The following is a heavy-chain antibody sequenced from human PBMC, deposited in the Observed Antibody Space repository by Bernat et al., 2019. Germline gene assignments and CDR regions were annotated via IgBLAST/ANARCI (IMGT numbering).Heavy chain of an antibody. V-gene: IGHV3-30*01. J-gene: IGHJ6*03. CDR2: ISYDGSNK. CDR3: AREGSIVVVPAAIFYYYMDV. D-gene: IGHD2-2*01. CDR1: GFTFSSYD. Sequence: VQLVESGGGLVQPGGSLRLSCAASGFTFSSYDMHWVRQAPGKGLEWVAVISYDGSNKYYADSVKGRFTISRDNSKNTLYLQMNSLRAEDTAVYYCAREGSIVVVPAAIFYYYMDVWGKGTTVTVSS.